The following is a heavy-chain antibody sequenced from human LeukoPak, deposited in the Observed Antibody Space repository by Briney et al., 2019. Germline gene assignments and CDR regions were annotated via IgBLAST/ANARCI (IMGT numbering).Heavy chain of an antibody. V-gene: IGHV3-23*01. CDR1: GFTFSNYG. CDR2: IIGSGSSS. CDR3: AKGKRLLDY. D-gene: IGHD6-25*01. Sequence: GGSLRLSCAASGFTFSNYGMNWVRQAPGKGLEWISCIIGSGSSSYFADSVKGRFTISRDNFQNTLYLQMNSLRDEDTAVYYCAKGKRLLDYWGQGALVTVSS. J-gene: IGHJ4*02.